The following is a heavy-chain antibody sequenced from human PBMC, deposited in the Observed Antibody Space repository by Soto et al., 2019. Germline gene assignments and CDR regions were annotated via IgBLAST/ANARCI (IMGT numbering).Heavy chain of an antibody. V-gene: IGHV1-18*01. Sequence: ASVKVSCKASGYTFTSYVMRWVRQAPGQGLEWMGWISAYNGNTNFAQKLQGRVTMTTDTSTSIAYMELRSLRSDDTAVYYCARVVATVAGPYGMDVWGQGTTVTVSS. CDR1: GYTFTSYV. J-gene: IGHJ6*02. CDR3: ARVVATVAGPYGMDV. D-gene: IGHD6-19*01. CDR2: ISAYNGNT.